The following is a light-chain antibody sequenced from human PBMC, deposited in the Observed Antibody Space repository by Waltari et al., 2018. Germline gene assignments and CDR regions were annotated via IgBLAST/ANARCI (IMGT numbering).Light chain of an antibody. CDR3: QQRSNWPLGFT. J-gene: IGKJ3*01. Sequence: EIVLTQSPATLSLSPGERATLPCTASQSVSSYLAWYQQKPGQAPRLLIDDASTTATAIPARFSGSGSGTDFTRTISSLEPEDYAVYYCQQRSNWPLGFTSGPGT. V-gene: IGKV3-11*01. CDR2: DAS. CDR1: QSVSSY.